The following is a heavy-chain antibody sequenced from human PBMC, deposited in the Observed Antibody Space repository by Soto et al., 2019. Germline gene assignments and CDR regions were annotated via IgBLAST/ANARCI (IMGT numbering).Heavy chain of an antibody. V-gene: IGHV3-30-3*01. Sequence: QVQLVESGGGVVQPGRSLRLSCAASGFTFSNFAMHWVRQAPGKGLEWVAAISYDGSTKYYADSVKGRFTISRDNSKNTLHLQMNSLRAEDTAVYHCVRDAADRPDWFPYWGQGTQVTVSS. CDR1: GFTFSNFA. CDR3: VRDAADRPDWFPY. D-gene: IGHD6-6*01. CDR2: ISYDGSTK. J-gene: IGHJ4*02.